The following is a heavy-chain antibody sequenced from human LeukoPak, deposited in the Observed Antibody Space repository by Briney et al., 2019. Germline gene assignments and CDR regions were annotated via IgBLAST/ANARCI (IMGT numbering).Heavy chain of an antibody. D-gene: IGHD4-17*01. CDR1: GGSISSSSYY. CDR3: AREGPYGDYLDY. CDR2: IYYSGST. Sequence: SETLSLTCTVSGGSISSSSYYWGWIRQPPGKGLEWIGSIYYSGSTYYNPSLKSRVTISVDTSKNQFSLKLSSVTAADTAVYYCAREGPYGDYLDYWGQGTLVTVSS. V-gene: IGHV4-39*07. J-gene: IGHJ4*02.